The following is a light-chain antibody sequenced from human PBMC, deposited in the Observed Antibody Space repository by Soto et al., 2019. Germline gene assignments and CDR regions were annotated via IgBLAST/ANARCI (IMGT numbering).Light chain of an antibody. V-gene: IGKV3-15*01. J-gene: IGKJ2*01. CDR1: QDVGIN. CDR2: GAS. Sequence: LMTQSPAILSVSPGERVTLSCRASQDVGINLAWYQQKPGDAPRLVVYGASTRATAFPARFSGSGSGTEFTLTISSLQSEDLAVYYCHQYNYWPGTFGQGTKLEIK. CDR3: HQYNYWPGT.